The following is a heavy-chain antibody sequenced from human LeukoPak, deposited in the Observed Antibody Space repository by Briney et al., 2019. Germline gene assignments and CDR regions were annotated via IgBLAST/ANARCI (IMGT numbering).Heavy chain of an antibody. CDR1: GHSLSSGHYY. CDR3: ARLCQVTTCVTFES. D-gene: IGHD3-16*01. V-gene: IGHV4-39*01. Sequence: PSETLTLTCTVSGHSLSSGHYYWGWLPQPPGEGLTWIGSVDFSGRTLFRAPFENRVAMPLDRPKNQLSLQLNSVTAADTATYYCARLCQVTTCVTFESWGQGILVTVAS. J-gene: IGHJ4*02. CDR2: VDFSGRT.